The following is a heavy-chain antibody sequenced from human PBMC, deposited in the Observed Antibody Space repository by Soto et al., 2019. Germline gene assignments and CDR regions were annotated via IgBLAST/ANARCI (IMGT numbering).Heavy chain of an antibody. J-gene: IGHJ4*02. V-gene: IGHV4-30-2*01. CDR1: SGSISSSGYS. Sequence: TLSLTCTVSSGSISSSGYSWHWIRQPPGKGLEWIGYIYPSGSTNYNPSLKSRVTISVDSSKNQFSLRLTSVTAADTAVYYCARAPIFGVVAQYYFDYWGRGTLVTVSS. CDR3: ARAPIFGVVAQYYFDY. CDR2: IYPSGST. D-gene: IGHD3-3*01.